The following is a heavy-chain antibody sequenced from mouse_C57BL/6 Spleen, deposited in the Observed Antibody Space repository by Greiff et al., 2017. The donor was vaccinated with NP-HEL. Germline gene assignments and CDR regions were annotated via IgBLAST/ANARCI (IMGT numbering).Heavy chain of an antibody. CDR2: INYDGSST. J-gene: IGHJ1*03. V-gene: IGHV5-16*01. Sequence: EVKLMESEGGLVQPGSPMKLSCTASGFTFSDCYMAWVRQVPEKGLEWVANINYDGSSTYYLDSLKSRFIISRDNAKNILYLQMSSLKSEDTATYYCAREGGWYFDVWGTGTTVTVSS. CDR1: GFTFSDCY. CDR3: AREGGWYFDV.